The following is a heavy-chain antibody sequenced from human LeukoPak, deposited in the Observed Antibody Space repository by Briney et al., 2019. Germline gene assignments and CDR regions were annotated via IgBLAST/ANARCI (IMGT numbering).Heavy chain of an antibody. CDR2: IYYSGST. J-gene: IGHJ3*02. Sequence: SETLSLTCTVSGGSISSYYWSWIRQPPGKGLEWIGYIYYSGSTNYNPSLKSRVTISVDTSKNQFSLKLSSVTAADTAVYYCAVNDLWSGYDAFDIWGQGTMVTVSS. CDR3: AVNDLWSGYDAFDI. D-gene: IGHD3-3*01. CDR1: GGSISSYY. V-gene: IGHV4-59*01.